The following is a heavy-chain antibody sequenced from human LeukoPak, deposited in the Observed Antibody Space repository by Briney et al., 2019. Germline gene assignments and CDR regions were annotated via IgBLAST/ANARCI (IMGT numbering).Heavy chain of an antibody. V-gene: IGHV3-7*01. CDR2: MKQDGSEK. Sequence: PGGSLRLSCAASGFTFSSYWMSWVRQAPGKGLEWVANMKQDGSEKYYVDSVKGRFTISRDNAKNSLYLQMNSLRAEDTAVYYCARDTIFGVVIIVLDYWGQGTLVTVSS. CDR3: ARDTIFGVVIIVLDY. J-gene: IGHJ4*02. CDR1: GFTFSSYW. D-gene: IGHD3-3*01.